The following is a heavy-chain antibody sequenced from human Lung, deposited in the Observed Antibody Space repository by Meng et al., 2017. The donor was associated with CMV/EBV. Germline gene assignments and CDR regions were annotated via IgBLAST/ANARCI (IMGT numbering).Heavy chain of an antibody. V-gene: IGHV3-7*01. CDR3: ARSMLEVNRYYYGMDV. CDR2: IKQDESEI. D-gene: IGHD1-1*01. J-gene: IGHJ6*04. CDR1: GFTFSSFW. Sequence: GGSLGLXCAASGFTFSSFWMAWVRQAPGKGLEWVGNIKQDESEIQYVGSVKGRFTITRDNAKNSLFLQMNSLRAEDTAVYYCARSMLEVNRYYYGMDVWGEGXPVTVSS.